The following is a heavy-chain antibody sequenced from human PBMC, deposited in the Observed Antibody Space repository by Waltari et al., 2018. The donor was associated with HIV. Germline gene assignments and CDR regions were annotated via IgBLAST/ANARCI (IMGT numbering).Heavy chain of an antibody. D-gene: IGHD6-13*01. V-gene: IGHV3-53*01. CDR1: GFTVSSVY. Sequence: EVQLVESGGGLIQPGGSLRVSCAASGFTVSSVYMSWVRPAPGKGLEWVSVIHSSGGTNYADSVKGRFTISRDNSKNTLYLQMNSLGAEDTAVYYCARDTTVVGTRYFDYWGRGTLVTVSS. CDR2: IHSSGGT. CDR3: ARDTTVVGTRYFDY. J-gene: IGHJ4*02.